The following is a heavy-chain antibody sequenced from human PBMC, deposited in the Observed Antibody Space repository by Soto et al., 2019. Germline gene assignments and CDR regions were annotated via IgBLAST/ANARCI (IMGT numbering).Heavy chain of an antibody. CDR3: ARGGYSSGWDN. V-gene: IGHV1-69*01. Sequence: QVQLVQSGAEVKKPGSSVKVSCKASGGTFSNFAVSWVRQAPGQGLEWMGGIIAIFGAAHYPQQFQGRVTITTDESTATAYMELSSLRPEETAVYYCARGGYSSGWDNWGQGTLSTVSS. D-gene: IGHD6-19*01. CDR1: GGTFSNFA. CDR2: IIAIFGAA. J-gene: IGHJ4*02.